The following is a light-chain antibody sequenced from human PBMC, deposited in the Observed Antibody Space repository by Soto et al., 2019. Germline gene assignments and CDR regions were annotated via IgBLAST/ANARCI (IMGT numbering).Light chain of an antibody. J-gene: IGKJ3*01. Sequence: EIVLTQSPGTLSLSPGERATLSCRASQSVSSNYLAWYQQKPGQAPRLLIYGVSSRATGIPDRFSGSGSGTDFTLTISRLEPEDFAVYYCQNYSYSRYFSFGPGTKVEIK. CDR1: QSVSSNY. CDR2: GVS. V-gene: IGKV3-20*01. CDR3: QNYSYSRYFS.